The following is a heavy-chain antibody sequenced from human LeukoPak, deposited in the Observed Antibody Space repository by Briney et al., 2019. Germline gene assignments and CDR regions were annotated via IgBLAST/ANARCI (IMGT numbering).Heavy chain of an antibody. Sequence: GGSLRLSCAASGFTFSSYSMNWVRQAPGKGLEWVSSISSSSSNIYYADSVKGRFTISRDNAKNSLYLQMNSLRAEDTAVYYCARVEDGDCSSTSCVYYYYYYGMDVWGQGTTVTVSS. J-gene: IGHJ6*02. CDR1: GFTFSSYS. D-gene: IGHD2-2*01. CDR2: ISSSSSNI. CDR3: ARVEDGDCSSTSCVYYYYYYGMDV. V-gene: IGHV3-21*01.